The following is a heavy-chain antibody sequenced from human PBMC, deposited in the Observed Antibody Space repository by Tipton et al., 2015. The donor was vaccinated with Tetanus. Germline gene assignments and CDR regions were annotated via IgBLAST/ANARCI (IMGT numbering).Heavy chain of an antibody. V-gene: IGHV4-39*07. CDR2: IFYTGSR. CDR1: GVSISSSTYF. CDR3: AILPKHWLAPRGAP. D-gene: IGHD6-19*01. J-gene: IGHJ5*02. Sequence: TLSLTCAVSGVSISSSTYFWGWIRQPPGKGLEWIGHIFYTGSRHYSPSFESRVTISVDTSKNQFSLNLNSVTAADTAVYYCAILPKHWLAPRGAPWGQGILVTVSS.